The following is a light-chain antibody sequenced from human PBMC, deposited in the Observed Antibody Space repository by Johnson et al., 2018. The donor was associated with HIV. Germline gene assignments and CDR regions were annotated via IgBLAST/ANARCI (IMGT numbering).Light chain of an antibody. V-gene: IGLV1-51*01. J-gene: IGLJ1*01. CDR2: DNN. CDR3: GTWDSSLSAGGF. Sequence: QSVLTQPPSVSAAPGQKVTISCSGSSSNIGNNYVSWYQQLPGTAPKLLIYDNNKRPSGIPDRFSASKSGTSATLGITGLQTGAEADYYCGTWDSSLSAGGFFGTGTKVTVL. CDR1: SSNIGNNY.